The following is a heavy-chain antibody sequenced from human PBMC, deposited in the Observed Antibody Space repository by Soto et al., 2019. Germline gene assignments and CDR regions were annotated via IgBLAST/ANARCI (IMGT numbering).Heavy chain of an antibody. CDR3: AHTAPLEWLFPYFDY. CDR1: GFSLSTSGVG. V-gene: IGHV2-5*01. Sequence: QITLKESGPTLVKPTQTLTLTCTFSGFSLSTSGVGVGRIRQPPGKALEWLALIYWNDDKRYSPSLKSRLTITKDTSKNQVVLTMTNMDPVDTATYYCAHTAPLEWLFPYFDYWGQGTLVTVSS. J-gene: IGHJ4*02. D-gene: IGHD3-3*01. CDR2: IYWNDDK.